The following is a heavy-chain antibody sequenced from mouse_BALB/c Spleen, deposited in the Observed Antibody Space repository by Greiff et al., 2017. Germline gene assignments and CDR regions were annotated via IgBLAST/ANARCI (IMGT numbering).Heavy chain of an antibody. V-gene: IGHV5-4*02. CDR2: ISDGGSYT. J-gene: IGHJ4*01. Sequence: EVMLVESGGGLVKPGGSLKLSCAASGFTFSDYYMYWVRQTPEKRLEWVATISDGGSYTYYPDSVKGRFTISRDNAKNNLYLQMSSLKSEDTAMYYCARGRGSSYGDAMDYWGQGTSVTVSS. D-gene: IGHD1-1*01. CDR3: ARGRGSSYGDAMDY. CDR1: GFTFSDYY.